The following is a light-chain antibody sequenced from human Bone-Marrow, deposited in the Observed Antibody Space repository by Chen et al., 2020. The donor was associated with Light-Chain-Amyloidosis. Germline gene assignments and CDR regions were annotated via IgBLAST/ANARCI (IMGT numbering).Light chain of an antibody. CDR3: QQTDSFPRT. Sequence: DLQMTQSPFSVYASGGDAVTITCRASHDISSHLAWYQQKPGEAPKLLIYGASDSHSDVPSRFSGSGYGTDFALTITSLQPEDFASYFCQQTDSFPRTFGQGIKVE. J-gene: IGKJ1*01. V-gene: IGKV1-12*01. CDR1: HDISSH. CDR2: GAS.